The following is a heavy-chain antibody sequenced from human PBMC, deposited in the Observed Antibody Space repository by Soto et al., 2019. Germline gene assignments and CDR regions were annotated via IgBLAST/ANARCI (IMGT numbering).Heavy chain of an antibody. CDR3: ARGASDFWGGYPEIPFFDS. Sequence: QVLLVESGGGVVQPGGSLRLSCTASEFTFSTYPMHWVRQAPGKGLEWVAVISHDEGNKFYGDSMKGRFTISRDNSKNTLYLQMNSLRSDDTAVYYCARGASDFWGGYPEIPFFDSWGQGTLVTVSS. CDR2: ISHDEGNK. J-gene: IGHJ4*02. CDR1: EFTFSTYP. V-gene: IGHV3-30-3*01. D-gene: IGHD3-3*01.